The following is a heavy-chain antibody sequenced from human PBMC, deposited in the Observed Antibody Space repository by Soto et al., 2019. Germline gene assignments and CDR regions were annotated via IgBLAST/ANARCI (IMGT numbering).Heavy chain of an antibody. D-gene: IGHD3-22*01. CDR2: IKSKTDGETT. Sequence: GGSLRLSCAASGFTFSKAWMSWVRQAPGKGLEWVGRIKSKTDGETTDYAAPVKGRFTISRDDSKNMLYLQMNSLTTEGTAVYYCTTDLKVNYYDRFVGYWGQGTLVTVSS. CDR1: GFTFSKAW. J-gene: IGHJ4*02. V-gene: IGHV3-15*01. CDR3: TTDLKVNYYDRFVGY.